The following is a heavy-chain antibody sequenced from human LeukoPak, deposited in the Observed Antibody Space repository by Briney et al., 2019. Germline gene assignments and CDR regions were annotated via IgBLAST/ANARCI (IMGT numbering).Heavy chain of an antibody. CDR3: ARTAMGYCSGGSCSGRNGY. CDR2: IYHSGRT. V-gene: IGHV4-30-2*01. CDR1: GGSISSGGYS. D-gene: IGHD2-15*01. Sequence: PSEALSLTCAVSGGSISSGGYSWSWIRQPPGRGLEWIGYIYHSGRTLYNPSFKSRVTMSVDKSKNQFSLKVRPATAADTAVYYCARTAMGYCSGGSCSGRNGYWGQGTLVTVSS. J-gene: IGHJ4*02.